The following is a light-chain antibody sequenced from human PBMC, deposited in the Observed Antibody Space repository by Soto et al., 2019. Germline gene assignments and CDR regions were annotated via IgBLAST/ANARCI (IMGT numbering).Light chain of an antibody. CDR2: EVS. CDR3: SLSTSSSTV. J-gene: IGLJ1*01. Sequence: QSALTQPASVSGSPGQSITISCTGTSSDVGGYNYVSWYQQHPGKAPKLMIYEVSNRPSGVSNRLSGSKSGNTASMTISGIQAEDEADYYCSLSTSSSTVVGTGTKFTVL. CDR1: SSDVGGYNY. V-gene: IGLV2-14*01.